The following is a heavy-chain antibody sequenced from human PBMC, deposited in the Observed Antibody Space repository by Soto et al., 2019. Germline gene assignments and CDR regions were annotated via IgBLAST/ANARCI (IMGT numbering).Heavy chain of an antibody. CDR2: ISWNSGTK. V-gene: IGHV3-9*01. J-gene: IGHJ4*02. CDR1: GFNFGDYS. Sequence: EVQLMESGGGLVQTGRSLRLSCAASGFNFGDYSMHWVRQAPGKGLEWVSGISWNSGTKDYADSVKGRFTISRDNAKNSLYLQMSSLRPEDTALYYCTKTKSGHSSSSFDSWGQGTLVTVSS. CDR3: TKTKSGHSSSSFDS. D-gene: IGHD2-2*01.